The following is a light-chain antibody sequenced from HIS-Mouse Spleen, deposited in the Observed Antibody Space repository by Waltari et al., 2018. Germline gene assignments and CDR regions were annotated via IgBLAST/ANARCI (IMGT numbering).Light chain of an antibody. V-gene: IGLV3-25*03. CDR2: KDS. Sequence: SYDLTQPPPWSVSPGQTARITCPGDAFPKQSAYGYQQKPGQAPVVVIYKDSERPSGIPERFSGSSSGTTVTLTISGVQAEDEADYYCQSADSSGNYVVFGGGTKLTVL. CDR1: AFPKQS. CDR3: QSADSSGNYVV. J-gene: IGLJ2*01.